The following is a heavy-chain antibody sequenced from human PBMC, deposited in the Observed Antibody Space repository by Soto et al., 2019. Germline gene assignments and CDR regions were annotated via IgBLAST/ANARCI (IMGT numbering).Heavy chain of an antibody. V-gene: IGHV3-53*02. CDR1: GFSVGSNY. Sequence: EVQLVETGGGLIQPGGSLRLSCAASGFSVGSNYMTWVRQSPWKGLEWVSLIYSNGDTDYADSVKGRFSISRDNFKNTPYLQMNSLRAEHTAVYHCARKSDSSPVPEADGVWGRGTLVTVSS. D-gene: IGHD2-8*01. CDR2: IYSNGDT. J-gene: IGHJ4*02. CDR3: ARKSDSSPVPEADGV.